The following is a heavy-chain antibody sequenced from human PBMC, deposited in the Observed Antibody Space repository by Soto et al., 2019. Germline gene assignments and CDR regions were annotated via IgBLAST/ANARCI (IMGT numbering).Heavy chain of an antibody. D-gene: IGHD6-6*01. CDR3: ARDSSGYYGMDV. CDR2: IYWDDDK. V-gene: IGHV2-5*02. Sequence: QITLKESGPTLVKPTQTLTLTCTVSGFSLSTRGMGVGWIRQPPGKALEWLALIYWDDDKRYSPSLKSRLTLTKDTSKNQVVLTMTTVDPVDTGTYYCARDSSGYYGMDVWGQGTTVTVSS. J-gene: IGHJ6*02. CDR1: GFSLSTRGMG.